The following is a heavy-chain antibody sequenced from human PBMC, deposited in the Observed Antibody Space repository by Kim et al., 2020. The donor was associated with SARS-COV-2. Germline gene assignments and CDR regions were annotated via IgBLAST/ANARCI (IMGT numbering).Heavy chain of an antibody. J-gene: IGHJ4*02. CDR3: ARGCCSSSSCYAGPDY. Sequence: GGSLRLSCAASGFTFSDYTMDWVRQAPGRGLEWVSYINNDGTVMYYGDSVKGRFTISRDNAENSLFLQMNSLRDDDTAVYYCARGCCSSSSCYAGPDYWGERTLVTVST. D-gene: IGHD2-2*01. V-gene: IGHV3-48*02. CDR2: INNDGTVM. CDR1: GFTFSDYT.